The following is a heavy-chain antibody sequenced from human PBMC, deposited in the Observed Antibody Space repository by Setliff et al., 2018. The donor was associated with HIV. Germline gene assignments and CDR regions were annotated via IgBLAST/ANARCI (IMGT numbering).Heavy chain of an antibody. CDR1: GFTISAYW. V-gene: IGHV3-74*01. Sequence: GGSLRLSCAASGFTISAYWMHWVRQVPGKGLVWVSRINGDGRSTSYAESVKGRFTISRDNARNTLYLQMNSLRAEDTAVYYCARGDTTGYYVTFYYYMDVWGKGTTVTVSS. D-gene: IGHD3-9*01. CDR3: ARGDTTGYYVTFYYYMDV. CDR2: INGDGRST. J-gene: IGHJ6*03.